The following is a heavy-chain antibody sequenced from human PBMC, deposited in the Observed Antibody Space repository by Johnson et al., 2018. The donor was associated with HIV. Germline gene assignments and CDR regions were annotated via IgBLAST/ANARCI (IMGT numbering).Heavy chain of an antibody. J-gene: IGHJ3*02. CDR1: GFTFSSYG. CDR3: AKDSSRYYDSRGAFDI. D-gene: IGHD3-22*01. Sequence: VQLVESGGGVVQPGTSLRLSCAASGFTFSSYGMHWVRQAPGKGLEWVAFIRYDGSNKYYADSVKGRFTISRDNSKNTLYLQMNSLRAEDTAVYYCAKDSSRYYDSRGAFDIWGQGTMVTVSS. V-gene: IGHV3-30*02. CDR2: IRYDGSNK.